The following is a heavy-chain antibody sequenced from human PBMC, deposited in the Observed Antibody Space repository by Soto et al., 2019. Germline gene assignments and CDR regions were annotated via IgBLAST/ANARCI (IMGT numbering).Heavy chain of an antibody. J-gene: IGHJ4*02. D-gene: IGHD2-15*01. CDR1: GGSISSSSYY. V-gene: IGHV4-39*01. CDR3: AAFCDGGRCPDN. CDR2: IYYSGST. Sequence: PSETLSLTCTVSGGSISSSSYYWGWIRQPPGKGLEWIGSIYYSGSTYYNPSLKGRVTISVDTSKNQFSLKLSSVTAADTAVYFCAAFCDGGRCPDNWGQGTRVTVAS.